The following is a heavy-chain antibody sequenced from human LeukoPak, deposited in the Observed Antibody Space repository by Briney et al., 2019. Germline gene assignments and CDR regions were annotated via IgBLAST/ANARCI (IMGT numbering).Heavy chain of an antibody. CDR1: GGSFSGYY. D-gene: IGHD6-19*01. Sequence: SETLSLTCAVYGGSFSGYYWSWIRQPPGKGLEWIGEINHSGCTNYNPSLTSRVTTSVDTSKNQFSLKLSSVTAADPAVYYCARGLQAGQGAYYYYYMDVWGKGTTVTVSS. CDR2: INHSGCT. J-gene: IGHJ6*03. V-gene: IGHV4-34*01. CDR3: ARGLQAGQGAYYYYYMDV.